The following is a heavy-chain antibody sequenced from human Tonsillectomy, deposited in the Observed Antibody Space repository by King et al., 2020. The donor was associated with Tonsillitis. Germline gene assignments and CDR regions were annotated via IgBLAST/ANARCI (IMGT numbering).Heavy chain of an antibody. CDR2: ISVIGAST. CDR3: AKAITMIVVVILDY. CDR1: GFTFSSYA. J-gene: IGHJ4*02. V-gene: IGHV3-23*04. D-gene: IGHD3-22*01. Sequence: VQLVESGGGLVQPGGSLRLSCAASGFTFSSYAMSWVRQAPGKGLEWVSAISVIGASTYYADSVRGRFSISRDNSKNTRYLQMNSLRAEDTAVYYCAKAITMIVVVILDYWGQGTLVTVSS.